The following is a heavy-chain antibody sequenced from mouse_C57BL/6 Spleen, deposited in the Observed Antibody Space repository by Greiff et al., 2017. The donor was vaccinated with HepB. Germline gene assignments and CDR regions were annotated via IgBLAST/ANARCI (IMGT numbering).Heavy chain of an antibody. D-gene: IGHD1-1*01. CDR1: GYTFTDYY. V-gene: IGHV1-26*01. CDR3: ARWNYP. Sequence: VQLQQSGPELVKPGASVKISCKASGYTFTDYYMNWVKQSHGKSLEWIGDINPNNGGTSYNQKFKGKATLTVDKSSSTAYMELRSLTSEDSAVYYCARWNYPWGQGTLVTVSA. J-gene: IGHJ3*01. CDR2: INPNNGGT.